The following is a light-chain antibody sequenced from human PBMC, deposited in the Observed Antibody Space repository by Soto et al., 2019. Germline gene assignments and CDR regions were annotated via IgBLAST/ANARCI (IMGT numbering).Light chain of an antibody. CDR2: EGS. CDR1: SSDVGSYNL. CDR3: CSYAGSSTFDVV. J-gene: IGLJ2*01. V-gene: IGLV2-23*03. Sequence: QSALTQPASVSRAPGQSITISCTRTSSDVGSYNLVSWYQQHPGKAPKLMIYEGSKRPSGVSNRFSGSKSGNTASLTISGLQAEDEADYYCCSYAGSSTFDVVFGGGTKLTVL.